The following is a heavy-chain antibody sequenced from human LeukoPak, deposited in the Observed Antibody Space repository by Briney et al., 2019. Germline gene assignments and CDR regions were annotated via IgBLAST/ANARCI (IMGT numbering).Heavy chain of an antibody. V-gene: IGHV4-4*07. Sequence: PSETLSLTCTVSGGSISSYYWSWIRQPAGKGLEWIGRIYTSGSTNYNPSLKCRVTMSVDTSKNQFSLKLSSVTAADTAVYYCARVLKQWLPEARGMDVWGQGTTVTVSS. CDR2: IYTSGST. D-gene: IGHD6-19*01. J-gene: IGHJ6*02. CDR1: GGSISSYY. CDR3: ARVLKQWLPEARGMDV.